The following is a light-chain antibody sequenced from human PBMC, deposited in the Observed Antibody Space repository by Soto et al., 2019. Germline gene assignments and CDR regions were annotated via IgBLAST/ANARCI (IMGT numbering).Light chain of an antibody. J-gene: IGKJ1*01. CDR2: AAS. V-gene: IGKV1-39*01. CDR3: QQSYSTPRT. CDR1: QSIGSY. Sequence: DIQMTQSPSSLSASVGNRVTITCRASQSIGSYLNWYQQTPGKAPKLLIYAASTLQSGVPSRFSGSGSGTDFTLTISSLQPEDFAIYYCQQSYSTPRTFGQGTKVDIK.